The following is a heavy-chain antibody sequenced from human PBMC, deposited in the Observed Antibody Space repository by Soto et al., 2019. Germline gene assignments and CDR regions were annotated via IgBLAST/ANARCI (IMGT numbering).Heavy chain of an antibody. D-gene: IGHD3-10*01. CDR2: IYWDDDK. V-gene: IGHV2-5*02. CDR1: GFSLSTSGVA. J-gene: IGHJ5*02. CDR3: AHRRGYYGSGSYSGMFWFDP. Sequence: QITLKESGPTLVKPTQTLTLTCTFSGFSLSTSGVAVGWIRQPPVKALEWLALIYWDDDKRYSPSLKSRLTITKDTSKNQVVLTMTNMDPMETATYYCAHRRGYYGSGSYSGMFWFDPWGQGTLVTVSS.